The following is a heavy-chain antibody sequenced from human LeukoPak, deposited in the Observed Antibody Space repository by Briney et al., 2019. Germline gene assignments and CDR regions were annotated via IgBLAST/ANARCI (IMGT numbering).Heavy chain of an antibody. D-gene: IGHD3-3*01. CDR3: ARDLVSDFWSGYALDP. CDR1: GGSLSSYY. V-gene: IGHV4-59*01. CDR2: IYYSGST. J-gene: IGHJ5*02. Sequence: SETLSLTCTVSGGSLSSYYWSWIRQPPGKGLEWIGYIYYSGSTNYNPSLKSRVTISVDTSKNQFSLKLSSVTAADTAVYYCARDLVSDFWSGYALDPWGQGTLVTVSS.